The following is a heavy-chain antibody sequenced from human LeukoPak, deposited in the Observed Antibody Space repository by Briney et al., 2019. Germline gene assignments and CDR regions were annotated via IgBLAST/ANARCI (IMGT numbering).Heavy chain of an antibody. D-gene: IGHD3-10*01. V-gene: IGHV3-48*02. CDR1: GFPSSTSS. CDR2: ISGSSTKI. CDR3: ASDFLGFGDYYAFNI. Sequence: GSLRLSCAASGFPSSTSSMNWVRQAPGKGLEWLSYISGSSTKIFYADSLKGRFTISRDNAKNSLYLQMNSLRDEDTAVYYCASDFLGFGDYYAFNIWGQGTMVSVSS. J-gene: IGHJ3*02.